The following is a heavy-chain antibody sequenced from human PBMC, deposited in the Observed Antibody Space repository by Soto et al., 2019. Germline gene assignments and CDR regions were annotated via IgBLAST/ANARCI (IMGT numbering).Heavy chain of an antibody. Sequence: PSETLSLTCTVSGGSISSYYWGWIRQPPGKGLEWIGSMYYSGNTYYNSSLKSRVTISADTSKNQFSLNLSTVTAADTALYYCASSTQLLSRIDRWGQGTLVTVSS. CDR2: MYYSGNT. CDR3: ASSTQLLSRIDR. CDR1: GGSISSYY. J-gene: IGHJ4*02. D-gene: IGHD2-21*02. V-gene: IGHV4-39*01.